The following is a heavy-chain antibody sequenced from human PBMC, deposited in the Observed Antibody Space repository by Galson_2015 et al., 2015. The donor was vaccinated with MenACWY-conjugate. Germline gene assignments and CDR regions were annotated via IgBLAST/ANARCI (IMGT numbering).Heavy chain of an antibody. CDR3: SRERVVNYLPYSAMIRGEAMDV. CDR1: DDRFTSYG. CDR2: ISGYNGDT. V-gene: IGHV1-18*01. J-gene: IGHJ6*02. D-gene: IGHD3-10*01. Sequence: SVKVSCKASDDRFTSYGISWVRQAPGQGLEWMGWISGYNGDTSYAQKFQDRVTMTTDTSTSTAYMELRSLRSDDTAVYYCSRERVVNYLPYSAMIRGEAMDVWGQGTTVTVSS.